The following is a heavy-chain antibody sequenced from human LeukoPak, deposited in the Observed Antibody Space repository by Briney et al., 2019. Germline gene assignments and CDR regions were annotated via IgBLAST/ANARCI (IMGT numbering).Heavy chain of an antibody. CDR2: ISYSGST. CDR1: GGSISSANCY. J-gene: IGHJ4*02. D-gene: IGHD5-24*01. CDR3: ARGGEGYNYVY. Sequence: SQTLSLTCTVSGGSISSANCYWNWIRQPPGKGLEWIGYISYSGSTHYNPSLKSRATISADTSKNQFSLKLTSMTAADTAVYHCARGGEGYNYVYWGQGTLVTVSS. V-gene: IGHV4-30-4*01.